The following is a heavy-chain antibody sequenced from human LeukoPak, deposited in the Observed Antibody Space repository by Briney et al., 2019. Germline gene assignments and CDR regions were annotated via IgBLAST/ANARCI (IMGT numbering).Heavy chain of an antibody. V-gene: IGHV1-69*04. J-gene: IGHJ3*02. Sequence: SVTVSYTPSVGTFNIYAISWVRQAPGQGREGMGRIIPILGIAHYAQKFQGRVTITADKSTSTAYMELSSLRSEDTAVYYCGCEIVVVSSPFDIWGQGTMVTVSS. CDR3: GCEIVVVSSPFDI. CDR2: IIPILGIA. CDR1: VGTFNIYA. D-gene: IGHD3-22*01.